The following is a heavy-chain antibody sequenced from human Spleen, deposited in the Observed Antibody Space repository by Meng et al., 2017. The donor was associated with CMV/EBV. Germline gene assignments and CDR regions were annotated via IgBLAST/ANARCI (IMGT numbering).Heavy chain of an antibody. CDR1: GDTFSANY. Sequence: ASVKVSCKASGDTFSANYMHWVRQAPGQGLEWMGWIHPHRGDTNYAQQFQGRVTLTRDTSINTGYMELTRLTSDDTAVYYCARDNNWGPDYWGQGTLVTVSS. V-gene: IGHV1-2*02. D-gene: IGHD7-27*01. CDR3: ARDNNWGPDY. CDR2: IHPHRGDT. J-gene: IGHJ4*02.